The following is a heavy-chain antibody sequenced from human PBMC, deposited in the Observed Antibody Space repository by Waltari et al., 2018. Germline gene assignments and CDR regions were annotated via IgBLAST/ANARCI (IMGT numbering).Heavy chain of an antibody. J-gene: IGHJ3*02. CDR1: GGSISSYY. Sequence: QVQLQESGPGLVTPSETLSLTCTVPGGSISSYYWRSIPQPPGKGLEWIGYIYYSGSTNYNPSLKSRVTISVDTSKNQFSLKLSSVTAADTAVYYCASCGGDCYGGAFDIWGQGTMVTVSS. D-gene: IGHD2-21*02. V-gene: IGHV4-59*01. CDR3: ASCGGDCYGGAFDI. CDR2: IYYSGST.